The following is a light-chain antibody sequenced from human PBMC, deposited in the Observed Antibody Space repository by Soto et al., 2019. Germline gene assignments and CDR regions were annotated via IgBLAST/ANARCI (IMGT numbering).Light chain of an antibody. CDR2: GAS. CDR3: QQYGSSIKT. CDR1: QSVSSNY. J-gene: IGKJ1*01. Sequence: EIVLTQFPGTLSLSPGERATLSCRASQSVSSNYLAWYQQRPSQPPNLLIFGASNRAPGIPDRFSGSGSGTDFTLTISRLEPEDFAVYYCQQYGSSIKTFGQGTKVDIK. V-gene: IGKV3-20*01.